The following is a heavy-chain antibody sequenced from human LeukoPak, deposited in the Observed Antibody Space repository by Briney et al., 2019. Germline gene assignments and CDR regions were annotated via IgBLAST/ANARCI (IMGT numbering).Heavy chain of an antibody. Sequence: GGSLRLSCAASGFTFSDYYMSWIRQAPGKGLEWVSYIGSSGSSIYYADSLKGRFTISRDNAKNSLYLQMNSLRAEDTAVYYCARDRSSSWYRYGMDVWGQGTTVTVSS. J-gene: IGHJ6*02. CDR3: ARDRSSSWYRYGMDV. V-gene: IGHV3-11*01. D-gene: IGHD6-13*01. CDR2: IGSSGSSI. CDR1: GFTFSDYY.